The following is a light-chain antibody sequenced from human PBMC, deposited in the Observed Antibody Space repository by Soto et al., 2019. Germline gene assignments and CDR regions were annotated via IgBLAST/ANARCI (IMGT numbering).Light chain of an antibody. Sequence: ESVLTQSAGTLSLSPGERATLSCRASQTISNTFLAWYQQRPGQAPRLLIYGASGRAAGIPDRFSGSGSGTDFTLSISRLEPEDFAVYYCQQYGVSPTFGGGTKVDIK. V-gene: IGKV3-20*01. CDR3: QQYGVSPT. CDR1: QTISNTF. J-gene: IGKJ4*01. CDR2: GAS.